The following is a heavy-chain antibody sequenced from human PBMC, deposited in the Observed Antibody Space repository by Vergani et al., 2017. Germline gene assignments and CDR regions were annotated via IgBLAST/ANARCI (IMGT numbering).Heavy chain of an antibody. J-gene: IGHJ6*02. Sequence: QVQLVQSGSELKKPGASVKVSCKTSGYTFSSYAISWVRQAPGQGLEWMGGIIPIFGTANYAQKFQGRVTITADESTSTAYMELSSLRSEDTAVYYCARTEYYDILTTPTERNGMDVWGQGTTVTVSS. V-gene: IGHV1-69*13. CDR2: IIPIFGTA. CDR3: ARTEYYDILTTPTERNGMDV. D-gene: IGHD3-9*01. CDR1: GYTFSSYA.